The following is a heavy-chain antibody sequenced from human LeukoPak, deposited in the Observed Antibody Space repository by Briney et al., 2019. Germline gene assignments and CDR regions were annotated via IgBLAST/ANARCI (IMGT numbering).Heavy chain of an antibody. Sequence: GGSLRLSCAASGFTFSNAWMNWVRQAPGKGLEWVSISGSGGDTYYADSVKGRFTISRDNSKNTLYLQMNSLRAEDTAVYYCAKARGATYGTYYFDYWGQGTLVTVSS. CDR2: ISGSGGDT. CDR1: GFTFSNAW. CDR3: AKARGATYGTYYFDY. J-gene: IGHJ4*02. D-gene: IGHD4/OR15-4a*01. V-gene: IGHV3-23*01.